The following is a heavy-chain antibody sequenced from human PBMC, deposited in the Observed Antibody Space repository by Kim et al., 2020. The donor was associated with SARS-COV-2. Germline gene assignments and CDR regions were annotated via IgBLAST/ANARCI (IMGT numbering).Heavy chain of an antibody. J-gene: IGHJ3*01. CDR1: GFTFSSHW. Sequence: GGSLRLSCAAFGFTFSSHWMSWVRQAPGKGLEWVANIKQDGSEKTYVDSVKGRFTISRDNAKNSLYLQVNSLRAEDTAVYFCAREGLSYAFDFWGHGTM. V-gene: IGHV3-7*01. CDR3: AREGLSYAFDF. D-gene: IGHD2-21*02. CDR2: IKQDGSEK.